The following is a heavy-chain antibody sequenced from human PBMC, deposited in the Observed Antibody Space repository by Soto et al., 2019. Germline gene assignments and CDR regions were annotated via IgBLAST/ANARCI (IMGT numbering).Heavy chain of an antibody. CDR2: IYPGDSDT. D-gene: IGHD3-10*01. CDR3: ARQAKVRGSIYYFDY. V-gene: IGHV5-51*01. J-gene: IGHJ4*02. CDR1: GYSFTSYW. Sequence: GEPLKISCKGSGYSFTSYWIGWVRQMPGKGLEWTGIIYPGDSDTRYSPSFQGQVTISADKSISTAYLQWSSLKASDTAMYYCARQAKVRGSIYYFDYWGQGTLVTVSS.